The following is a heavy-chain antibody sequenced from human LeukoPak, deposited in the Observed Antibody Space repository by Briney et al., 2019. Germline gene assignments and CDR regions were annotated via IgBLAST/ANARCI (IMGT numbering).Heavy chain of an antibody. Sequence: GGSLRLSCAASGFTFSSYAMHWVRQAPGKGLEWVAVISYDGSNKYYADSVKGRFTISRDNSKNTLYLQMNSPRAEDTAVYYCARHNEFHTEMATISATWIAPSGQGTL. CDR1: GFTFSSYA. J-gene: IGHJ5*02. CDR3: ARHNEFHTEMATISATWIAP. V-gene: IGHV3-30-3*01. D-gene: IGHD5-24*01. CDR2: ISYDGSNK.